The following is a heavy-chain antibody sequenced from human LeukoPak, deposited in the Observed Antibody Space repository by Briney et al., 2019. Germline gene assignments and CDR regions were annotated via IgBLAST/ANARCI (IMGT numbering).Heavy chain of an antibody. Sequence: PSETLSLTCNVSGASVSSGSYYWSWIRQPPGKELEWIGYIYYSGSTSYNPSLKSRVTISVDTSKNHFSLKLTSVTAADTAVYYCAREAGDGMDVWGQGTTVTVSS. CDR1: GASVSSGSYY. V-gene: IGHV4-61*03. CDR2: IYYSGST. J-gene: IGHJ6*02. CDR3: AREAGDGMDV.